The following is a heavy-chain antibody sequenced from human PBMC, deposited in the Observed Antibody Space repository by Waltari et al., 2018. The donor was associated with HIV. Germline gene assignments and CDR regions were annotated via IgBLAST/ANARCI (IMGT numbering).Heavy chain of an antibody. V-gene: IGHV3-7*01. Sequence: EVQLVESGGGLVQPGGSLRLSCVGSGFIFRNYWMTWVRQAPGKVLEWGSKIKQEVREKNYVDSVAGRFSISRDNANNSLYLQRNSLRDEDTAVYYCARVYSSTTGRALDYWGQGTLVTVSS. CDR3: ARVYSSTTGRALDY. CDR1: GFIFRNYW. CDR2: IKQEVREK. J-gene: IGHJ4*02. D-gene: IGHD2-2*01.